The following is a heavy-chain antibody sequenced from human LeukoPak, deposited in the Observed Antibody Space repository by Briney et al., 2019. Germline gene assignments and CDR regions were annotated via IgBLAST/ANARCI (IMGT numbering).Heavy chain of an antibody. V-gene: IGHV3-21*01. CDR1: GFTFSDSA. D-gene: IGHD3-9*01. CDR3: ARDRDFDWLSNLDAFDI. J-gene: IGHJ3*02. Sequence: GGSLKLSCAASGFTFSDSAMHWVRQAPGKGLECVSSISSSSSYIYYADAVKGRFTISRDNAKNSLCLQMNSLRAEDTAVYYCARDRDFDWLSNLDAFDIWGQGTMVTVS. CDR2: ISSSSSYI.